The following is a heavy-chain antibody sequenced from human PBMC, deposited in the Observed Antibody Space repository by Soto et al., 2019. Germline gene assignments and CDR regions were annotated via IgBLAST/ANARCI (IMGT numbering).Heavy chain of an antibody. V-gene: IGHV3-7*03. CDR3: ARVGYCSGGSCYSYYYYTMDV. D-gene: IGHD2-15*01. Sequence: GGSLRLSCAASGFTFSRYWMSWVRQAPGKGLEWVANIEEDGGEKHYVGSVKGRFTISRGNAKNSLYLQMNSLRAEDTAVYYCARVGYCSGGSCYSYYYYTMDVWGQGTTVTVSS. CDR2: IEEDGGEK. J-gene: IGHJ6*02. CDR1: GFTFSRYW.